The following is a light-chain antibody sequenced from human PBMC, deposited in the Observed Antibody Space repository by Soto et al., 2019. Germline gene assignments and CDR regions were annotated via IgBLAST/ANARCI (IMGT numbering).Light chain of an antibody. CDR1: QSVGSF. CDR2: DTS. J-gene: IGKJ1*01. V-gene: IGKV3-20*01. CDR3: QQYDSSPST. Sequence: IVLTQSPATLSLSPGERATLSCRASQSVGSFLAWYQQKPGQAPRLLIYDTSIRATGIPDRFSGSGSGTDFTLTISRLEPEDFAVYYCQQYDSSPSTFGQGTKVDIK.